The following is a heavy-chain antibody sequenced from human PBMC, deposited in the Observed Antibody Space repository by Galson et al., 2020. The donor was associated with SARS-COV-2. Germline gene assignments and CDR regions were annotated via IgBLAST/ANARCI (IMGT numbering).Heavy chain of an antibody. CDR1: GYSFTTYW. V-gene: IGHV5-51*01. CDR3: ATSTGYSPGRFDP. D-gene: IGHD1-26*01. J-gene: IGHJ5*02. Sequence: HGESLKISCKGSGYSFTTYWIGWVRQMPGKGLEWMGIILPGDSDTRYSPSFQGQVTISADWSISTAYLQWSSLKASDTAMYYCATSTGYSPGRFDPWGQGTLVTVSS. CDR2: ILPGDSDT.